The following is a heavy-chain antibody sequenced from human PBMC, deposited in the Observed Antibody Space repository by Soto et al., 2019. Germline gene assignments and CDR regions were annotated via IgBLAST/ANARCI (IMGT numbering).Heavy chain of an antibody. V-gene: IGHV1-46*01. CDR3: ARGRGGRSSSSEGGYYYGMDV. CDR1: GYTFTSYY. CDR2: INPSGGST. D-gene: IGHD6-6*01. J-gene: IGHJ6*02. Sequence: QVQLVQSGAEVKKPGASVKVSCKASGYTFTSYYMHWVRQAPGQGLEWMGIINPSGGSTSYAQKFQGRVTMTRDTSTSTVYMELSSLRSEDTAVYYCARGRGGRSSSSEGGYYYGMDVWGQGTTVTVSS.